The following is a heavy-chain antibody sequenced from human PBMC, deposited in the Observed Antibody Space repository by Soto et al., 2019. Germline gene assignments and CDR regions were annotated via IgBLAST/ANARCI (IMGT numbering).Heavy chain of an antibody. D-gene: IGHD3-10*01. CDR3: AKCVTMVRGVIITYYYYGMDV. V-gene: IGHV3-23*01. CDR1: GFTFSSYA. Sequence: GGSLRLSCAASGFTFSSYAMSWVRQAPGKGLEWVSAISGSGGSTYYADSVKGRFTISRDNSKNTLYLQMNGLRAEDTAVYYCAKCVTMVRGVIITYYYYGMDVWGQGTTVTVSS. J-gene: IGHJ6*02. CDR2: ISGSGGST.